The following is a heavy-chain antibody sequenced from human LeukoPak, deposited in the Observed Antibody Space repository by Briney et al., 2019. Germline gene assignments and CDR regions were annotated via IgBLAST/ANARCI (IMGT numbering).Heavy chain of an antibody. V-gene: IGHV3-13*01. D-gene: IGHD4-23*01. CDR1: GFTFSSYD. CDR2: IGTAGDT. Sequence: GGSLRLSCAASGFTFSSYDMHWVRQATGKGLEWVSAIGTAGDTYYAGSVKGRFTISREDAKNSLYLQMNRLRAGDTAVYYCARVKDGGLGFDYWGQGTLITVSS. J-gene: IGHJ4*02. CDR3: ARVKDGGLGFDY.